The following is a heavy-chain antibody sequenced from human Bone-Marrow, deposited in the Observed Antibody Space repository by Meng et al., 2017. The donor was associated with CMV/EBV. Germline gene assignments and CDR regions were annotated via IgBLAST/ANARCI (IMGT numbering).Heavy chain of an antibody. CDR3: AREVRSRYYHYGMDV. CDR1: GFTVSSNY. D-gene: IGHD3-10*01. V-gene: IGHV3-66*02. Sequence: GESLKISCAASGFTVSSNYMSWVRQAPGKGLEWVSVIYSGGSTYYADYVKGRFTISRDNSKNTLYLQMNSLRAEDTAVYYFAREVRSRYYHYGMDVWGQGTTVTVSS. CDR2: IYSGGST. J-gene: IGHJ6*02.